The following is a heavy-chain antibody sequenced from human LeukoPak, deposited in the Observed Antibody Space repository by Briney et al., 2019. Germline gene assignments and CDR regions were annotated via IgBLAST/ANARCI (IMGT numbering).Heavy chain of an antibody. CDR2: ISSSSSYI. D-gene: IGHD6-19*01. Sequence: PGGSLRLSCEASGFTFSTFAMIWVRQPPGKGLEWVSSISSSSSYIYYADSVKGRFTISRDNAKNSLYLQMNSLRAEDTAVYYCARVISVAGYDYWGQGTLVTVSS. V-gene: IGHV3-21*01. J-gene: IGHJ4*02. CDR1: GFTFSTFA. CDR3: ARVISVAGYDY.